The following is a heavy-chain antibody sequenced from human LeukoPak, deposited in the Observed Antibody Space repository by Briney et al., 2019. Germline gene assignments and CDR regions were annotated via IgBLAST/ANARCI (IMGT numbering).Heavy chain of an antibody. Sequence: SVKVSCKASGGTFSSYAISWVRQAPGQGLEWMRGIIPIFGTANYAQKFQGRVTITADESTSTAYMELSSLRSEDTAVYYCARVERYYDFWSGYYTRWFDPCGHGTLVTVSS. J-gene: IGHJ5*02. CDR1: GGTFSSYA. CDR3: ARVERYYDFWSGYYTRWFDP. D-gene: IGHD3-3*01. CDR2: IIPIFGTA. V-gene: IGHV1-69*13.